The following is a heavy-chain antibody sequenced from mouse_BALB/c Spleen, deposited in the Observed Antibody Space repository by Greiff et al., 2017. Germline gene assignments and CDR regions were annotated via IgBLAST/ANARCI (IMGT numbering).Heavy chain of an antibody. D-gene: IGHD2-4*01. J-gene: IGHJ4*01. CDR3: AREGYDYAMDY. CDR1: GFSLTSYG. V-gene: IGHV2-9*02. CDR2: IWAGGST. Sequence: QVQLKESGPGLVAPSQSLSITCTVSGFSLTSYGVHWVRQHPGKGLEWLGVIWAGGSTNYNSALMSRLSISKDNSKSQVFLKMNSLQTDDTAMYYCAREGYDYAMDYWGQGTSVTVSA.